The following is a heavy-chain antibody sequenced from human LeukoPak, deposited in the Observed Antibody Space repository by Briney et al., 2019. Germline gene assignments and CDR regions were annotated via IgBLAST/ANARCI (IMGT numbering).Heavy chain of an antibody. CDR3: ARDNFLSQWLRSGFDAFDI. CDR2: INPNSGGT. V-gene: IGHV1-2*02. J-gene: IGHJ3*02. D-gene: IGHD5-12*01. CDR1: GYTFTGYY. Sequence: GASVKVSCKAAGYTFTGYYMHWVRQAPGQGLEWMGWINPNSGGTNYAQKFQGRVTMTRDTSISTAYMELSRLRSDDTAVYYCARDNFLSQWLRSGFDAFDIWGQGTMVTVSS.